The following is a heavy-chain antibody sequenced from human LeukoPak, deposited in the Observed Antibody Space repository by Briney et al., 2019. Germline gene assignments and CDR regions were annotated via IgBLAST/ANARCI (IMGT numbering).Heavy chain of an antibody. CDR2: ISAYNGNT. J-gene: IGHJ3*02. CDR1: GYTFTSYG. V-gene: IGHV1-18*01. Sequence: ASVKASCKASGYTFTSYGISWVRQAPGQGLEWMGWISAYNGNTNYAQKLQGRVTMTTDTSTSTAYMELRSLRSDDTAVYYCASSVVPAAIGFGSGAFDIWGQGTMVTVSS. CDR3: ASSVVPAAIGFGSGAFDI. D-gene: IGHD2-2*02.